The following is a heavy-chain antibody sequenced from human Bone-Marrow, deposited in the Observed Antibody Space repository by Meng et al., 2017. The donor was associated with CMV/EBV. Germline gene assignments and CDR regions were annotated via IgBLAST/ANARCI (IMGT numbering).Heavy chain of an antibody. D-gene: IGHD1/OR15-1a*01. CDR2: IYSGGST. V-gene: IGHV3-53*01. J-gene: IGHJ4*02. CDR3: AKSLRGSKQYYFAY. CDR1: GFTVSSNY. Sequence: GESLKISCAASGFTVSSNYMSWVRQAPGKGLEWVSVIYSGGSTYYADSVQGRFTISRDNSKNTLYLQMISLRAEDTAVYYCAKSLRGSKQYYFAYWGPGNRVHVAS.